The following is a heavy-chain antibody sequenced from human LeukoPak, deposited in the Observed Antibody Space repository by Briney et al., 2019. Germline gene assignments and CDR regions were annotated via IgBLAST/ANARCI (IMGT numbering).Heavy chain of an antibody. CDR3: AKPVDDYGDYEGIDY. J-gene: IGHJ4*02. CDR1: GFTFSTYG. CDR2: ITYDGSNK. Sequence: PGGSLRLSCAASGFTFSTYGMHWARQAPGKGLEWVAVITYDGSNKYYADSVKGRFTISRDNSKNTLYLQMNSLGAEDTAVYYCAKPVDDYGDYEGIDYWGQGTLVTVSS. D-gene: IGHD4-17*01. V-gene: IGHV3-30*18.